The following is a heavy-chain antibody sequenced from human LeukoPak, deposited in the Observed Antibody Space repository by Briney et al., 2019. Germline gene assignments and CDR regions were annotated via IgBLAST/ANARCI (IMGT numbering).Heavy chain of an antibody. J-gene: IGHJ4*02. CDR1: GYTFSNYG. V-gene: IGHV1-18*04. CDR2: ISGFNGHT. D-gene: IGHD3-10*01. CDR3: ARGRFGGKIDY. Sequence: GASVKVSCKASGYTFSNYGMSWVRQAPGHGLEWMGWISGFNGHTKYSQKSQGRVTMTTDTSTSTAYMEVRSLRSDDTAVYYCARGRFGGKIDYWGQGTLVTVSS.